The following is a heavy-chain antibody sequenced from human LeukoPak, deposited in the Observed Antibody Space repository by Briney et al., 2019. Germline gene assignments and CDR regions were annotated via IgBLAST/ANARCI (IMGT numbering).Heavy chain of an antibody. V-gene: IGHV3-66*02. D-gene: IGHD6-19*01. Sequence: GGSLRLSCAASGFTVSSNYMSWVRQAPGKGLEWVSVIYSGGSTYYADSVKGRFTISRDNSKNTLYLQMNSLRAEDTAVYYCARDPQWLDPFDYWGQGTLVTVSS. CDR3: ARDPQWLDPFDY. CDR2: IYSGGST. CDR1: GFTVSSNY. J-gene: IGHJ4*02.